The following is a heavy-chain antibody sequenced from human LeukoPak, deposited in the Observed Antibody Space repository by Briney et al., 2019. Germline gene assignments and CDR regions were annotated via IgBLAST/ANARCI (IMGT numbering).Heavy chain of an antibody. D-gene: IGHD6-13*01. CDR2: INHSGST. CDR1: GGSISGYY. J-gene: IGHJ1*01. V-gene: IGHV4-34*01. Sequence: PSETLSLTCTASGGSISGYYWSWIRQPPGKGLEWIGEINHSGSTNYNPSLKSRVTISVDTSKNQFSLKLSSVTAADTAVYYCASPGIAAAGITARGAKYFQHWGQGTLVTVSS. CDR3: ASPGIAAAGITARGAKYFQH.